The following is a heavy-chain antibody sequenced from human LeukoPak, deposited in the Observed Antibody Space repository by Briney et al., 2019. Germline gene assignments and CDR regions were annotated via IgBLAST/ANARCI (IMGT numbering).Heavy chain of an antibody. V-gene: IGHV4-34*01. Sequence: PSETLSLTCAVYGGSFSGYYWSWIRQPPGKGLEWIGEINHSGSTNYNPSLKSRVTISVDTSKNQFSLKLSSVTAADTAVYYCARGPIAVAGLDLWGRGTLVTVSS. CDR2: INHSGST. J-gene: IGHJ2*01. CDR3: ARGPIAVAGLDL. CDR1: GGSFSGYY. D-gene: IGHD6-19*01.